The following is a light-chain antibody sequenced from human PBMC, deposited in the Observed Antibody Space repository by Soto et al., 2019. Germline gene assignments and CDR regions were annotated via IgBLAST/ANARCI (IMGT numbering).Light chain of an antibody. V-gene: IGLV1-44*01. J-gene: IGLJ1*01. CDR1: SSNIGSNT. CDR2: SNN. Sequence: QSVLTQPPSASGTRGQRVTISCSGSSSNIGSNTVNWYQQLPGTAPKLRIYSNNQRPSGVPDRFSGSKSGTSASLAISGLQSEDEADYYCAAWDDSLNGPGYVFGTGTKLTVL. CDR3: AAWDDSLNGPGYV.